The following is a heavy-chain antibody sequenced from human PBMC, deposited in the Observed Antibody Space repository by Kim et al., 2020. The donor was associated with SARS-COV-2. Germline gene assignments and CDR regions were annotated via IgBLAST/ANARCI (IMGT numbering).Heavy chain of an antibody. CDR3: AKDMRYRDWWNSFDY. Sequence: GGSLRLSCAASGFTFDDYAMHWVRQAPGKGLEWVSLISGDGGSTYYADSVKGRFTISRDNSKNSLYLQMNSLRTEDTALYYCAKDMRYRDWWNSFDYWGQGTLVTVSS. D-gene: IGHD2-8*02. J-gene: IGHJ4*02. V-gene: IGHV3-43*02. CDR1: GFTFDDYA. CDR2: ISGDGGST.